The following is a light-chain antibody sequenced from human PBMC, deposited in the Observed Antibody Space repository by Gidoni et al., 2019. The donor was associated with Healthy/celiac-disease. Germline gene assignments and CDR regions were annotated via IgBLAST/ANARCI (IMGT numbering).Light chain of an antibody. Sequence: QSLLTQPPSASGTPGQRVTISCSGSSPNIGSNTVNWYQQLPGTAPKLLIYSNNQRPSGVPDRFSGSKSGTSASLAISGLQSEDEADYYCAAWDDSLNGWVFGGGAKLTVL. CDR2: SNN. CDR1: SPNIGSNT. CDR3: AAWDDSLNGWV. V-gene: IGLV1-44*01. J-gene: IGLJ3*02.